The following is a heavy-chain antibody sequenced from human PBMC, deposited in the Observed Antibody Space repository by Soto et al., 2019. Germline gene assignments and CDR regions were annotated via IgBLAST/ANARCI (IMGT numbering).Heavy chain of an antibody. J-gene: IGHJ6*02. Sequence: QVQLVQSRGEVKKPGASVKVSCKTSGYSFTTYGISWVRQAPGQWLEWMGWISGYNGNTNYAQNLQGRVTMTTDTATSTAYMELRSLRSDDTAVYYCARDGPAPYYYYGMDVWGQGSTVTVSS. CDR1: GYSFTTYG. CDR2: ISGYNGNT. CDR3: ARDGPAPYYYYGMDV. V-gene: IGHV1-18*01.